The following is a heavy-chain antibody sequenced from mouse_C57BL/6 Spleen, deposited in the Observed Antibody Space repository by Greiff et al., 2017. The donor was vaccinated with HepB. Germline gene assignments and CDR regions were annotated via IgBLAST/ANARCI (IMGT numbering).Heavy chain of an antibody. CDR3: ARGRDYERDWFAY. J-gene: IGHJ3*01. CDR2: INPSSGYT. Sequence: VKLQESGAELARPGASVKMSCKASGYTFTSYTMHWVKQRPGQGLEWIGYINPSSGYTKYNQKFKDKATLTADKSSSTAYMQLSSLTSEDSAVYYCARGRDYERDWFAYWGQGTLVTVSA. V-gene: IGHV1-4*01. CDR1: GYTFTSYT. D-gene: IGHD2-4*01.